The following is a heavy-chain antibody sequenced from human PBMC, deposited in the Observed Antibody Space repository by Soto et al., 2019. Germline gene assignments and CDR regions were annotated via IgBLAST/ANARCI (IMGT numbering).Heavy chain of an antibody. D-gene: IGHD2-21*02. J-gene: IGHJ4*02. CDR1: GGSISSSSYY. CDR2: IYYSGST. V-gene: IGHV4-39*01. Sequence: SXTLSLTCTVSGGSISSSSYYCGWSLQHRGKWLEWIGSIYYSGSTYYNPSLKSRVTISVDTSKNQFSLKLSSVTAADTAVYYCASRGAYCGGDCYPYYFDYWGQGTLVTVSS. CDR3: ASRGAYCGGDCYPYYFDY.